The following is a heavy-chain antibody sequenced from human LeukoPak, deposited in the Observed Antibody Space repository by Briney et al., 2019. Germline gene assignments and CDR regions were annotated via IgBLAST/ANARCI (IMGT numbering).Heavy chain of an antibody. D-gene: IGHD3-3*01. CDR2: MNPNSGNT. CDR1: GYTFTSYD. CDR3: ARDRVYYDFWSGFTPNCYYYGMDV. Sequence: ASVKVSCKASGYTFTSYDINWVRQATGQGLEWMGWMNPNSGNTGYAQKFQGRVTMTRNTSISTAYMELSSLRSEDTAVYYCARDRVYYDFWSGFTPNCYYYGMDVWGQGTTVTVSS. V-gene: IGHV1-8*01. J-gene: IGHJ6*02.